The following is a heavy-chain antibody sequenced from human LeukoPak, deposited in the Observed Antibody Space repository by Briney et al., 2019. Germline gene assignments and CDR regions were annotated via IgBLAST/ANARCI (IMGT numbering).Heavy chain of an antibody. CDR1: GFTVSSNY. V-gene: IGHV3-53*01. D-gene: IGHD2-15*01. CDR3: AKVGYCSGGSCYLYDGMDV. J-gene: IGHJ6*02. CDR2: IYSGGST. Sequence: GGSLGLSCAASGFTVSSNYMSWVRQAPGKGLEWVSVIYSGGSTYYADSVKGRFTISRDNSKNTLYLQMNSLRAEDTAVYYCAKVGYCSGGSCYLYDGMDVWGQETTVTVSS.